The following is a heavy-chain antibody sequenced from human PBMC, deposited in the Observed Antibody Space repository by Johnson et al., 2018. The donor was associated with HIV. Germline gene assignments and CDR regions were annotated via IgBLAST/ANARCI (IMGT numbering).Heavy chain of an antibody. J-gene: IGHJ3*02. CDR1: GFTFSSYW. Sequence: QVQLLESGGGLVQPGGSLRLSCAASGFTFSSYWMHWVRQAPGKGLEWVAVISYDGSNKYYADSVKGRFTISRDNSKNTLYLQMNSLRAEDTAVYYCARRGDQLLPYSLGAFDIWGQGTMVTVSS. CDR3: ARRGDQLLPYSLGAFDI. V-gene: IGHV3-30-3*01. D-gene: IGHD2-2*01. CDR2: ISYDGSNK.